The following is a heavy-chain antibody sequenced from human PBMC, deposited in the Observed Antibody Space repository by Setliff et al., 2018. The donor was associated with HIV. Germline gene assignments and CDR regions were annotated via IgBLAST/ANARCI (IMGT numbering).Heavy chain of an antibody. Sequence: ASVKVSCKASGYTFTAFGMNWLRQAPGQGPEWMGWISTYNGNTNYAQKFQGRVTMTTDTSTSTAQMELRSLRSDDTAVYYCARDSDIVATTPGYWGQGTLVTVSS. V-gene: IGHV1-18*01. CDR3: ARDSDIVATTPGY. CDR1: GYTFTAFG. J-gene: IGHJ4*02. CDR2: ISTYNGNT. D-gene: IGHD5-12*01.